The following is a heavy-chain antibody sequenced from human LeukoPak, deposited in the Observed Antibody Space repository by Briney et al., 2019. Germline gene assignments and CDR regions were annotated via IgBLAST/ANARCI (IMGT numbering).Heavy chain of an antibody. Sequence: GGSLRLSCAASGFTFSSYAMSWVRQAPGKGLEWVSAISGSGGSTYYADSVKGRFTISRDNSKNTLYLQMNSLRAEDTAVYYCAKDSSASITIFGVVTSFDYWGQGTLITVSS. CDR1: GFTFSSYA. CDR2: ISGSGGST. CDR3: AKDSSASITIFGVVTSFDY. J-gene: IGHJ4*02. V-gene: IGHV3-23*01. D-gene: IGHD3-3*01.